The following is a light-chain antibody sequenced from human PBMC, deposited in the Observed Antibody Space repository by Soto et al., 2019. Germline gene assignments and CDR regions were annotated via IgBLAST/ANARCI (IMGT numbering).Light chain of an antibody. V-gene: IGKV3D-15*01. J-gene: IGKJ5*01. CDR1: QSVSSR. Sequence: EIVMTQSPGILSLSPGERATLSCRASQSVSSRLAWYQQKPGQAPRLLIYGASSRATGIPARFSGSGSGTEFTLTISSLQSEDSAVYYCQQYNTWPAEITFGQGTRLEIK. CDR3: QQYNTWPAEIT. CDR2: GAS.